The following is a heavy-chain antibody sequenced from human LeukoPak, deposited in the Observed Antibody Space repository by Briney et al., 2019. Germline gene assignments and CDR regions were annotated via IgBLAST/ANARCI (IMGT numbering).Heavy chain of an antibody. Sequence: SETLSLTCTVSRGSISSYYWTWIRQPAGKGLEWIGRIYSSGSTNYNPSLKSRVTMSVDRSKNQFSLKLSSVTAADTAVYYCARDGPSAAFDIWGQGTMVTVSS. J-gene: IGHJ3*02. CDR2: IYSSGST. CDR1: RGSISSYY. V-gene: IGHV4-4*07. CDR3: ARDGPSAAFDI.